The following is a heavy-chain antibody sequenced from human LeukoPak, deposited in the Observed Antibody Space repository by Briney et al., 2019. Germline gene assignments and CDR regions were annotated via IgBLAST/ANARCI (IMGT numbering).Heavy chain of an antibody. CDR1: GDSISSYY. CDR3: ARRSSGWEGNYFDY. D-gene: IGHD6-19*01. V-gene: IGHV4-59*01. J-gene: IGHJ4*02. Sequence: PSETLSLTCTVSGDSISSYYWSWIRQPPGKGLEWIGFINYSGSTNYNPSLKSRVTISVDTSKNQFSLKLSSVTAADTAVYHCARRSSGWEGNYFDYWGQGTLVTVSS. CDR2: INYSGST.